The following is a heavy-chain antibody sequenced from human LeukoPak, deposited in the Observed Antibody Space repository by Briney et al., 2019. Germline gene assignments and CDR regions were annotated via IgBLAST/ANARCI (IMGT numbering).Heavy chain of an antibody. V-gene: IGHV3-21*01. CDR1: GFTFSSYA. CDR3: TTSPSRSPFHI. Sequence: PGRSLRLSCAASGFTFSSYAMHWVRQAPGEGLQWVSSISDDSNYIFYADSVKGRFTISRDNAKNSLFLQMNSLRAEDTALYYCTTSPSRSPFHIWGQGTMVTVSS. CDR2: ISDDSNYI. J-gene: IGHJ3*02.